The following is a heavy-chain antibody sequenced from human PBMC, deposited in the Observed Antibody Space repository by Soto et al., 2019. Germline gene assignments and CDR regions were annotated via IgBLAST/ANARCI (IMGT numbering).Heavy chain of an antibody. V-gene: IGHV3-23*01. CDR3: AKVKAVAGKSYYYYYYGMDV. D-gene: IGHD6-19*01. J-gene: IGHJ6*02. CDR1: GFTFSSYA. Sequence: GGSLRLSCAASGFTFSSYAMSWVRQAPGKGLEWVSAISGRGGSTYYADSGKGRFTISRDNSKNTLYRQMNSLRAEDTAVYYCAKVKAVAGKSYYYYYYGMDVWGQGTTVTVSS. CDR2: ISGRGGST.